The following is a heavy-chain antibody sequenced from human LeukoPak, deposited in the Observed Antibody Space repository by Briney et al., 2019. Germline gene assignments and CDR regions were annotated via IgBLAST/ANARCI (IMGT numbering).Heavy chain of an antibody. CDR2: IIPIFGTT. J-gene: IGHJ4*02. CDR3: ARGMVRGVIITSEMYFDY. CDR1: GGTFSSYA. D-gene: IGHD3-10*01. V-gene: IGHV1-69*01. Sequence: GSSVKISCKASGGTFSSYAISWVRQAAGQALEWMGGIIPIFGTTNYAQKFQGRVSITADESTSTAYMELSSLRSEDTAVYYCARGMVRGVIITSEMYFDYWGQGTLVTVSS.